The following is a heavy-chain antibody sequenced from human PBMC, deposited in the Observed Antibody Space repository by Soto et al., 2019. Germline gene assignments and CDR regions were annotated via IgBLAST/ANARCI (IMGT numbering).Heavy chain of an antibody. CDR2: ITHTGST. Sequence: NPSETLSLTCAVYGGSFSGYYWTWIRQPPGKGLEWIGDITHTGSTNYSPSLKSRITFSLDTSKDQFSLKLNSVTAADTAIYFCARGYSFGLLGYYFDYWGQGAPVTVSS. D-gene: IGHD5-18*01. J-gene: IGHJ4*02. V-gene: IGHV4-34*01. CDR1: GGSFSGYY. CDR3: ARGYSFGLLGYYFDY.